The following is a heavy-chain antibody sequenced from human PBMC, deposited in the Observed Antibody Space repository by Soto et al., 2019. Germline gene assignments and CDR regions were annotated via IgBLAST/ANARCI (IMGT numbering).Heavy chain of an antibody. J-gene: IGHJ3*01. CDR2: FYSRGGT. V-gene: IGHV4-39*01. Sequence: SETLSLTCTVSGGSISSYSYYWGWIRQPLGKGLEWIGSFYSRGGTYYNPSLKSRVTISVDTSKNQFSLRLSSVTAADTAVYYCARSGGDSLEAFDLWGQGTMVTVSS. CDR3: ARSGGDSLEAFDL. CDR1: GGSISSYSYY. D-gene: IGHD2-21*01.